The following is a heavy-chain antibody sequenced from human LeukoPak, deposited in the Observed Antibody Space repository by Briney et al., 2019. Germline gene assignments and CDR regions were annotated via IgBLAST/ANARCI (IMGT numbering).Heavy chain of an antibody. Sequence: SVKVSCKASGGTLSSYVISWVRQAPGQGLEWMGGIIPIFGTANYAQQFQGRVTITADESTSTAYMDLSSLRSEDTAVYYCALGEYYYYYMDVWGKGTTVTVSS. D-gene: IGHD3-16*01. J-gene: IGHJ6*03. V-gene: IGHV1-69*13. CDR2: IIPIFGTA. CDR3: ALGEYYYYYMDV. CDR1: GGTLSSYV.